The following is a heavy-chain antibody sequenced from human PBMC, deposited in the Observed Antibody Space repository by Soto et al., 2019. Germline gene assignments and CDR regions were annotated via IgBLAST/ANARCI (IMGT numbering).Heavy chain of an antibody. CDR1: GFTFISYW. D-gene: IGHD6-13*01. J-gene: IGHJ6*02. CDR2: IKQDGSEK. CDR3: AREKDSSSSSYYYYYGMDV. Sequence: PGGALRLSCAATGFTFISYWMSWVRQAPGKGLEWVANIKQDGSEKYYVDSVKGRFTISRDNAKNSLYLQMNSLRAEDTAVYYCAREKDSSSSSYYYYYGMDVWGQGTTVTVSS. V-gene: IGHV3-7*03.